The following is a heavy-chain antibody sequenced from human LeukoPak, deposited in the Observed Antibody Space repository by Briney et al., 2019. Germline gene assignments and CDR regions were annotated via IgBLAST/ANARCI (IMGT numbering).Heavy chain of an antibody. V-gene: IGHV3-23*01. CDR3: AKADGYCSSTSCYGYFDY. CDR2: ISGSGGST. Sequence: GGSLRLSCAASGFTFSSYAMSWVRQAPGKGLEWVSAISGSGGSTYYADSVKGRFTISRDNSKNTLYLQMNSLRAEDTAVYYCAKADGYCSSTSCYGYFDYLGQGTLVTVSS. CDR1: GFTFSSYA. J-gene: IGHJ4*02. D-gene: IGHD2-2*03.